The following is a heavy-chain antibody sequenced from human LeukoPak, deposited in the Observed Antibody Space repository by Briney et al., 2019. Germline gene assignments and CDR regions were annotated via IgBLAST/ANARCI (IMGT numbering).Heavy chain of an antibody. CDR3: ARVRDGYNLKQKLELDY. J-gene: IGHJ4*02. D-gene: IGHD5-24*01. V-gene: IGHV3-21*01. Sequence: GGSLRLSCAASGFTLSSYSMNWVRQAPGKGLEWVSSISSSSSYIYYADSVKGRFTISRDNAKNSLYLQMNSLRAEDTAVYYCARVRDGYNLKQKLELDYWGQGTLVTVSS. CDR2: ISSSSSYI. CDR1: GFTLSSYS.